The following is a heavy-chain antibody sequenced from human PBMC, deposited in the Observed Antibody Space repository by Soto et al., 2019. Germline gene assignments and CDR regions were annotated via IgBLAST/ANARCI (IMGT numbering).Heavy chain of an antibody. CDR2: FEPEDGET. CDR3: VTISSFNYGSGIIFDY. D-gene: IGHD3-10*01. V-gene: IGHV1-24*01. Sequence: QVQLVQSGAEVKKPGASVKVSCKVSGYTLTELSMHWVRQAPGKGLEWMGGFEPEDGETMYAQKFQGRVTMTEDTSTDTAYMELSGLGSEDTAVYYCVTISSFNYGSGIIFDYWGQGALVTVSS. J-gene: IGHJ4*02. CDR1: GYTLTELS.